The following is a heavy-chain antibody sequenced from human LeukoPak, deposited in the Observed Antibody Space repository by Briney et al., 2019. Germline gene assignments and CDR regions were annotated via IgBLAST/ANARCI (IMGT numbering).Heavy chain of an antibody. Sequence: GGSLRLSRAASGFTFSNSWMHWVRQVPGKGLVWVSRIDDDGSDTTYADSVKGRFTISRDNAKNTLYLQMNSLRVEDTAVYYCARVRYCSTTSCTKAYFDSWGQGTLVTVSS. CDR1: GFTFSNSW. V-gene: IGHV3-74*01. J-gene: IGHJ4*02. CDR2: IDDDGSDT. CDR3: ARVRYCSTTSCTKAYFDS. D-gene: IGHD2-2*01.